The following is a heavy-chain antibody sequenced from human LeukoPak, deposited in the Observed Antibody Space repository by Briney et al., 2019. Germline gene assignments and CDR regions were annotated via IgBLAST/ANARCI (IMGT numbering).Heavy chain of an antibody. V-gene: IGHV3-7*04. Sequence: GGSLRLSCVASRFTFSNYWMSWVRQAPGKGLEWVANIKQDGSEKYYVDSVKGRFTISRDNAKNSLYLQMNSLRAEDTAVYYCAGVLDFFDYWGQGTLVTVSS. CDR2: IKQDGSEK. J-gene: IGHJ4*02. CDR1: RFTFSNYW. CDR3: AGVLDFFDY. D-gene: IGHD3-3*01.